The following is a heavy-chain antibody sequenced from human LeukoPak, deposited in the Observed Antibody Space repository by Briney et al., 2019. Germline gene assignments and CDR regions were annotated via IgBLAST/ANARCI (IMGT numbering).Heavy chain of an antibody. CDR2: IYYSGST. CDR1: GDSIRISSYY. Sequence: SETLSFTCTVSGDSIRISSYYWGWFRRPPGKGLEWIGSIYYSGSTYYNPSLKSRVTILVDTSKNQFSLKLNSVTAADTAVYYCARDDGDYVNYFDYWGQGTLVTVSS. V-gene: IGHV4-39*07. CDR3: ARDDGDYVNYFDY. J-gene: IGHJ4*02. D-gene: IGHD4-17*01.